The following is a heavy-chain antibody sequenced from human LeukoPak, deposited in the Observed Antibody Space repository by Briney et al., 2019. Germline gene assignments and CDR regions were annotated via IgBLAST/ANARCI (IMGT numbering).Heavy chain of an antibody. J-gene: IGHJ6*02. CDR3: ARGSYGGYYYGMDV. Sequence: GGSLRLSCAASGFTFSSYDMHWVRQATGKGLGWVSAIGTAGDTYYPGSVKGRFTISRENAKNSLYLQMNSLGAGDTAVYYCARGSYGGYYYGMDVWGQGTTVTVSS. CDR2: IGTAGDT. D-gene: IGHD4-23*01. V-gene: IGHV3-13*01. CDR1: GFTFSSYD.